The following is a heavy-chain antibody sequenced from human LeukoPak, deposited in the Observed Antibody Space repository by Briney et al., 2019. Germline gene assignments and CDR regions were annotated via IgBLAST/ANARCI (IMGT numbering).Heavy chain of an antibody. D-gene: IGHD1-7*01. Sequence: SETLSLTCTVSGGSISSYYWSWIRQPPGKGLEWIGSIYYSGSTYYNPSLKSRVTISVDTSKNQFSLKLSSVTAADTAVYYCARRLWHYTSCWFDPWGQGTLVTVSS. J-gene: IGHJ5*02. V-gene: IGHV4-59*05. CDR3: ARRLWHYTSCWFDP. CDR1: GGSISSYY. CDR2: IYYSGST.